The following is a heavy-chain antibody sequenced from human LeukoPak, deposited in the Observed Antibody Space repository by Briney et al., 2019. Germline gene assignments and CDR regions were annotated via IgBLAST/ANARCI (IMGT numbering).Heavy chain of an antibody. D-gene: IGHD5-18*01. CDR3: AGYSYGYYGLDAFDI. V-gene: IGHV4-31*03. Sequence: PSQTLSLTCTVSGGSISSGGYYWSWIRQHPGKGLEWIGYIYYSGSTYYNPSLKSRVTMSVDTSKNQFSLKLSSVTAADTAVYYCAGYSYGYYGLDAFDIRGQGTMVTVSS. CDR2: IYYSGST. CDR1: GGSISSGGYY. J-gene: IGHJ3*02.